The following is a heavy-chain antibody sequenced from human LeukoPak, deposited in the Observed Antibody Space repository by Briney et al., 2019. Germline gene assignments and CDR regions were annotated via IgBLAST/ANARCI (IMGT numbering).Heavy chain of an antibody. V-gene: IGHV3-30-3*01. J-gene: IGHJ6*02. CDR3: AKVRTYFYHGLDV. D-gene: IGHD1-14*01. CDR2: TSYDGSNK. CDR1: GFTFSDYA. Sequence: GGSLRLSCAASGFTFSDYAMYWVRQAPGKGLEWVALTSYDGSNKYYADSVKGRFTISRDNSKNTLFLQVNSLRAEDTAVYYCAKVRTYFYHGLDVWGQGTTVTVSS.